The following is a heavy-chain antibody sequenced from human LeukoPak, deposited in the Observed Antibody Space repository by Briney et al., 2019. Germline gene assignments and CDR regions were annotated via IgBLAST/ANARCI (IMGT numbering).Heavy chain of an antibody. CDR1: GGSISSGGYY. V-gene: IGHV4-31*03. J-gene: IGHJ4*02. Sequence: SETLSLTCTVSGGSISSGGYYWSWIRQHPGKGLEWIGYIYYSGGTYYNPSLKSRVTISVDTSKNQFSLKLSSVTAADTAVYYCARTDHGDYDCWGQGTLVTVSS. CDR3: ARTDHGDYDC. CDR2: IYYSGGT. D-gene: IGHD4-17*01.